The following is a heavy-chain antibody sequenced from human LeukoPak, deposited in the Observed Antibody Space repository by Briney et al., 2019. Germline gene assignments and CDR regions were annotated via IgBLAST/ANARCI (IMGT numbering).Heavy chain of an antibody. CDR3: AKDLGIAGTGGMDV. V-gene: IGHV3-21*04. J-gene: IGHJ6*02. CDR2: ISRSSTYI. Sequence: GGSLRLSCAASGFTFSSYSMNWVRQAPGEGLEWVSSISRSSTYIYYADSVKGRFTISRDNAKNSLYLQMNSLRAEDTAVYYCAKDLGIAGTGGMDVWGQGTTVTVSS. D-gene: IGHD6-13*01. CDR1: GFTFSSYS.